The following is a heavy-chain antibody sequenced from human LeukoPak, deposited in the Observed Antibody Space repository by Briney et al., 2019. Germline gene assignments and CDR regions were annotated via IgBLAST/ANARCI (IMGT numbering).Heavy chain of an antibody. Sequence: KPSETLSLTCAVYGGSFSGYYWSWIRQPPGKGLEWIGEINHSGSTNYNPSLKSRVTISVDTSKNQFSLKLSSVTAADTAVYYCARALSRTMLRVSYYFDYWGQGTLVTVSS. V-gene: IGHV4-34*01. CDR3: ARALSRTMLRVSYYFDY. J-gene: IGHJ4*02. CDR2: INHSGST. D-gene: IGHD3-10*01. CDR1: GGSFSGYY.